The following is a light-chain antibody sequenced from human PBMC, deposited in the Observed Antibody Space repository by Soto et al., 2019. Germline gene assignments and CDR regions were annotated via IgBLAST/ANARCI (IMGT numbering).Light chain of an antibody. V-gene: IGKV3-11*01. Sequence: EIVLTQSPATLSLSPGERATLSCRASQSVSSYLAWYQQKPGQAPRLLIYDASNRATGIPARFSGSGSGTDFTLIISSLEPEDFAVYYCQQRSNWRFTFGPGTKVDIK. J-gene: IGKJ3*01. CDR3: QQRSNWRFT. CDR1: QSVSSY. CDR2: DAS.